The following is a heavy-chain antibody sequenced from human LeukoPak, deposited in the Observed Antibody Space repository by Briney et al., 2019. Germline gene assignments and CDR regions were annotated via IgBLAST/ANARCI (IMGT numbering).Heavy chain of an antibody. Sequence: GASVKVSCKASGYSFTSYDINWVRQAKGQGIEWMGWMNPNSGNTDYAQKFQGRVTMTSNTSISTAYMELSSLRSQDTAVYYCTTPGYDFWSGSQNYYYYYMDVWGKGTTVTVSS. D-gene: IGHD3-3*01. CDR1: GYSFTSYD. CDR3: TTPGYDFWSGSQNYYYYYMDV. V-gene: IGHV1-8*01. CDR2: MNPNSGNT. J-gene: IGHJ6*03.